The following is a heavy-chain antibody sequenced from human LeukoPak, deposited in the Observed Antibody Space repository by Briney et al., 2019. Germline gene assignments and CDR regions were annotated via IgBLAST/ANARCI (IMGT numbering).Heavy chain of an antibody. CDR3: AGGVLPYYFDY. CDR2: IYSAGTT. CDR1: GFAVNSNY. Sequence: GGSLRLSCAASGFAVNSNYMSWVRQAPGKGLGWVSVIYSAGTTFYADSVKGRLSISRDNSKNTLYLHMDSLRAEDTAVYYCAGGVLPYYFDYWGQGTLVTVSA. J-gene: IGHJ4*02. D-gene: IGHD3-3*01. V-gene: IGHV3-66*01.